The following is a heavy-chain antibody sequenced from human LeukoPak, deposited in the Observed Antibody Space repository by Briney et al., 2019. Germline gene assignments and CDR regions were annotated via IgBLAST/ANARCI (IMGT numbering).Heavy chain of an antibody. CDR2: ISGSGGST. Sequence: GGSLRLSCAASGFTFSSYAMRWVRQAPGKGLEWVSAISGSGGSTYYADSAKGRFTISRDNSKNTLYLQMNSLRADDTAVYYCDKSSVYYPSPSFFDYWGQGTLVTVSS. CDR3: DKSSVYYPSPSFFDY. D-gene: IGHD3-22*01. CDR1: GFTFSSYA. J-gene: IGHJ4*02. V-gene: IGHV3-23*01.